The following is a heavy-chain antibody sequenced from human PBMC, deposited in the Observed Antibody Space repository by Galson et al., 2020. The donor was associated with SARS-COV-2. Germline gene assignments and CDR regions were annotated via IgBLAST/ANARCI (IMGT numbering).Heavy chain of an antibody. Sequence: SETLSLTCSVSGGTISSGGSISSGVCSYRWLRQHPGNGLEWTGNIFYSWSNYHNPAPKSRVSITVDTSKIQFSLKLSSVTAADTAVYYCVIHGSGGNCLYEELVYCDFWGQGALVTVSS. CDR3: VIHGSGGNCLYEELVYCDF. CDR2: IFYSWSN. V-gene: IGHV4-31*03. D-gene: IGHD2-15*01. J-gene: IGHJ4*02. CDR1: GGTISSGGSISSGVCS.